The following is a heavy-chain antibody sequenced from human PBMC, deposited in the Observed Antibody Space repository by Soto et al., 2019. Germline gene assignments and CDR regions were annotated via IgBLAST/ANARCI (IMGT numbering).Heavy chain of an antibody. CDR2: ISGSGGST. D-gene: IGHD3-22*01. V-gene: IGHV3-23*01. CDR3: AKDPTMGGDYDSSGYP. Sequence: GGSLRLSCAASGFTFSSYAMSWVRQAPGKGLEWVSAISGSGGSTYYADSVKGRCTISRDNSKNTLYLQMNSLSAEDTAVYYCAKDPTMGGDYDSSGYPWGQGTLVTVSS. CDR1: GFTFSSYA. J-gene: IGHJ5*02.